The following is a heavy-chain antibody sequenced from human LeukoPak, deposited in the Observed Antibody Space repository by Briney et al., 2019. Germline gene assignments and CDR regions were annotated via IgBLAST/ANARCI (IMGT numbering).Heavy chain of an antibody. J-gene: IGHJ5*02. CDR1: GFTFSSHA. CDR3: AKDGKGAYSPRWFDP. Sequence: AGSLRLSCAAYGFTFSSHAMSWNRQAPGKGLDWASAISGSGGTTYYADSVNGRFTISRDNSKNTLYLQMNSLRAEDTAVYYCAKDGKGAYSPRWFDPWGQGTLVTVSS. D-gene: IGHD5-18*01. V-gene: IGHV3-23*01. CDR2: ISGSGGTT.